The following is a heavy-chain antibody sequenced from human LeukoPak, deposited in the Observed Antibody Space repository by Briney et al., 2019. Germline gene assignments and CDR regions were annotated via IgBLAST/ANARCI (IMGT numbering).Heavy chain of an antibody. CDR3: ARKPGNWFDP. V-gene: IGHV4-31*03. J-gene: IGHJ5*02. Sequence: PSPTLSLTCTVSGASISSGANYWSWVRQHPGKGLEWIGYIYHSGSAYYNPSLKSRVTILIDTSQNQFSLTLSSVTAADTAVYYCARKPGNWFDPWGQGTLVTVSP. D-gene: IGHD3-10*01. CDR2: IYHSGSA. CDR1: GASISSGANY.